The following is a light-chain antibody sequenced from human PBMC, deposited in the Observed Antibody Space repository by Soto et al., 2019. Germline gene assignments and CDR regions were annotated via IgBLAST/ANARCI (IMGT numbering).Light chain of an antibody. Sequence: DIQMTQSPSTLSASVGDRVTITCRASQSISSWLAWYQQKPGKAPKLLIYDASSLESGVPSSFSGSGSGTEFTLTISSRQPDDFATYYCQQYNSLWTFGQGTKVEIK. CDR1: QSISSW. J-gene: IGKJ1*01. CDR3: QQYNSLWT. CDR2: DAS. V-gene: IGKV1-5*01.